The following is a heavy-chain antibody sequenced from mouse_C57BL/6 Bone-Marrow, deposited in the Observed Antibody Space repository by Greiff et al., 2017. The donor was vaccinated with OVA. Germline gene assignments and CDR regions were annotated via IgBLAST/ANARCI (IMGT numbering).Heavy chain of an antibody. J-gene: IGHJ1*03. V-gene: IGHV5-12*01. CDR1: GFTFSDYY. D-gene: IGHD1-1*01. CDR2: ISNGGGST. CDR3: AIGYYGNWYFDV. Sequence: EVQGVESGGGLVQPGGSLKLSCAASGFTFSDYYMYWVRQTPEKRLEWVAYISNGGGSTYYPDTVKGRFTISRDNAKNTLYLQMSRLKSEDTAMYYCAIGYYGNWYFDVWGTGTTVTVSS.